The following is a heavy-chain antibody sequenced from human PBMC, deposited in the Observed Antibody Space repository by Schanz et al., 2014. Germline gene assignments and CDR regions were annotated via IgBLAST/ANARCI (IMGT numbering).Heavy chain of an antibody. D-gene: IGHD2-21*02. Sequence: VQLVDSGGGLVRPGGSLRLSCAASGFTFSTYAMAWVRQAPGKGLEWVAAVSSRSDEIKYADSVRGRFTISRDNSRSTMYLQMNSLRADDTAVYFCAKDLGVDCGDGCFNWYFDLWGRGTLVTVSS. J-gene: IGHJ2*01. V-gene: IGHV3-23*04. CDR1: GFTFSTYA. CDR3: AKDLGVDCGDGCFNWYFDL. CDR2: VSSRSDEI.